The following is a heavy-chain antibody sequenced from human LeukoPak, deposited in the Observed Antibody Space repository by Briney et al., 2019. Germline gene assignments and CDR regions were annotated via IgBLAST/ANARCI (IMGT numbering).Heavy chain of an antibody. CDR1: GYTFTSYY. Sequence: ASVKVSCKASGYTFTSYYMHWVRQAPGQGLEWMGIINPSGGSTSYAQKFQGRVTITADESTSTAYMELSSLRSEDTAVYYCARESFDPWGQGTLVTVSS. CDR3: ARESFDP. J-gene: IGHJ5*02. V-gene: IGHV1-46*01. CDR2: INPSGGST.